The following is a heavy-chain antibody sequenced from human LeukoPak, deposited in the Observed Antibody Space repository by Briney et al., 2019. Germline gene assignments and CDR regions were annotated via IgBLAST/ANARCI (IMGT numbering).Heavy chain of an antibody. D-gene: IGHD3-16*02. V-gene: IGHV4-34*01. Sequence: SETLSLTCAVYGGSFSGYYWSWIRQPPGKGLEWIGEINHSGSTNYNPSLKSRVTISVDTSKNQFSLKLSSVTAADTAVYYCARGPLGVWGSYRRNDAFDVWGQGTMVTVSS. CDR2: INHSGST. J-gene: IGHJ3*01. CDR1: GGSFSGYY. CDR3: ARGPLGVWGSYRRNDAFDV.